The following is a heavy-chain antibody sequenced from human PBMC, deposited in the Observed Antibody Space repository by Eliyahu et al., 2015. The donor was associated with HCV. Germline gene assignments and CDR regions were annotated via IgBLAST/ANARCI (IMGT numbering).Heavy chain of an antibody. Sequence: QLQLQESGPGLVKPSETLSLTCTVSGGSISSXYPYWGWXRQPPGKRLEWIGSIFYSGSTYNNPSLRSRVTISVDASKNQFSLKLTSVTAADTAVYYCARQGAIGSSSPWDYFDYWGQGTLVTVSS. CDR3: ARQGAIGSSSPWDYFDY. CDR1: GGSISSXYPY. V-gene: IGHV4-39*01. CDR2: IFYSGST. J-gene: IGHJ4*02. D-gene: IGHD6-6*01.